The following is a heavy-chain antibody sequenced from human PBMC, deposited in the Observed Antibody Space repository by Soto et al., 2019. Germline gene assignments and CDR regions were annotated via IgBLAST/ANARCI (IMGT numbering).Heavy chain of an antibody. CDR2: INHSGST. D-gene: IGHD3-10*01. Sequence: SETLSLTCAVYGGSFSGYYWSWIRQPPGKGLEWIGEINHSGSTNYNPSLKSRVTISVDTSKNQFSLKLSSVTAADTAVYYCARGLYYYGSGREYGMDVWGQGTTVTVS. CDR3: ARGLYYYGSGREYGMDV. J-gene: IGHJ6*02. CDR1: GGSFSGYY. V-gene: IGHV4-34*01.